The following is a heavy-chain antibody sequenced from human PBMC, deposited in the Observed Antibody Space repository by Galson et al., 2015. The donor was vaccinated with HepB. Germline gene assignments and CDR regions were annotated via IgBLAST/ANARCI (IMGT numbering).Heavy chain of an antibody. D-gene: IGHD1-26*01. CDR2: ISSSSSTI. V-gene: IGHV3-48*01. J-gene: IGHJ4*02. Sequence: SLRLSCAASGFTFSSYSMNWVRQAPGKGLEWVSYISSSSSTIYYADSVKGRFTISRDNAKNSLYLQMNSLRAEDTAVYYCARGWGSYRPDTDQYFDYWGQGTLVTVSS. CDR1: GFTFSSYS. CDR3: ARGWGSYRPDTDQYFDY.